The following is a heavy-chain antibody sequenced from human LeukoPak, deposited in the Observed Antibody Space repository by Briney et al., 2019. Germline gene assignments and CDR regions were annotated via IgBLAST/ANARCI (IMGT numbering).Heavy chain of an antibody. CDR1: GFTFSDYY. D-gene: IGHD3-16*01. V-gene: IGHV3-11*04. CDR2: IKGTGLTT. J-gene: IGHJ6*03. Sequence: PGGSLRLSCAASGFTFSDYYMSWIRQAPGKGLEWVSTIKGTGLTTYYADSVKGRFTISRDNAKNSLFLQMSGLRADDTAIYYCARAGELRYMDVWGKGTAVTVSS. CDR3: ARAGELRYMDV.